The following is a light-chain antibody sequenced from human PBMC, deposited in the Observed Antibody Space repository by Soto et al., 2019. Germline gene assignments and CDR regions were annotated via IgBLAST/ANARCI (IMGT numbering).Light chain of an antibody. Sequence: EIVLTQSPATLSLSPGERATLSCRASQSVGNSLALYQQKPGQAPGLLIYEASTRATGIPARFSGSGCGTDFTLTISSLDPEDFAVYYCQQHAHWPRTFGGGTKVDIK. CDR3: QQHAHWPRT. J-gene: IGKJ4*01. V-gene: IGKV3-11*01. CDR2: EAS. CDR1: QSVGNS.